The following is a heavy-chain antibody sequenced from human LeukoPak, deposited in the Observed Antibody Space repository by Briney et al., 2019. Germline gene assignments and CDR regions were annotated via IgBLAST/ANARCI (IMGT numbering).Heavy chain of an antibody. CDR3: AKDLEVGRWELIIDY. D-gene: IGHD1-26*01. CDR2: ISGSGGST. Sequence: GGSLRLSCAASGFTFSSYAMSWVRQAPGKGLEWVSAISGSGGSTYYANSVKGRFTISRDNSKNTLYLQMNSLRAEDTAVYYCAKDLEVGRWELIIDYWGQGTLVTVSS. V-gene: IGHV3-23*01. J-gene: IGHJ4*02. CDR1: GFTFSSYA.